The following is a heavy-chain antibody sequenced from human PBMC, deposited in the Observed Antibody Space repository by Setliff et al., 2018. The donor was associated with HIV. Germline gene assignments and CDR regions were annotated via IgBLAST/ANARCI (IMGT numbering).Heavy chain of an antibody. J-gene: IGHJ4*02. CDR1: GFTFDDYG. CDR2: INWVGADI. D-gene: IGHD3-9*01. CDR3: AKAMVPYNELLAGYPLGGNFDS. V-gene: IGHV3-9*01. Sequence: SLRLSCSPSGFTFDDYGLHWIRQAPGRGLEWVSGINWVGADIGYADSVRGRFIISRDNARETLYLQMNSLRVEDAALYFCAKAMVPYNELLAGYPLGGNFDSWGQGTLVTVSS.